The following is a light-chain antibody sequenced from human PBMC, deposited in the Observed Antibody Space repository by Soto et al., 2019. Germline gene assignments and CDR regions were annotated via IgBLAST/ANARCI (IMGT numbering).Light chain of an antibody. CDR3: QPYKTRPWA. J-gene: IGKJ1*01. CDR2: GAS. Sequence: EVVMTQSPATLSVSPGERVTLSCRASQSINAHLAWYQQKPGQAPRILIHGASTRATGIPARFSGSGFGTVITLPSYWLASESVSSFYRQPYKTRPWAFGQGTKVEI. CDR1: QSINAH. V-gene: IGKV3-15*01.